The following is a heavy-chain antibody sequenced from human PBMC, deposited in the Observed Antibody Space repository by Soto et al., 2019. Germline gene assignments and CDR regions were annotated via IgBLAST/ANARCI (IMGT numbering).Heavy chain of an antibody. J-gene: IGHJ5*01. CDR3: ARTPGLVVPAAHITGTSWFDP. Sequence: VASVKVSCKASGVTFSSYAISWVRQAPGQGLEWMGGIIPIFGTANYAQKFQGRVTITADESTSTAYMELSSLRSEDTAVYYCARTPGLVVPAAHITGTSWFDPWGQGTLVTVSS. CDR1: GVTFSSYA. CDR2: IIPIFGTA. D-gene: IGHD2-2*01. V-gene: IGHV1-69*13.